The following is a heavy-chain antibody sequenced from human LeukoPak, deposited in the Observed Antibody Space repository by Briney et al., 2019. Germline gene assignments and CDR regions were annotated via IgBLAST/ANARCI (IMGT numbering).Heavy chain of an antibody. CDR3: ARAYLYSSLFDP. Sequence: ASVKVSCKASGYTFTGYYMHWVRQAPGQGLEWMGIINPSGGSTSYAQKFQGRVTITADESTSTAYMELSSLRSEDTAVYYCARAYLYSSLFDPWGQGTLVTVSS. J-gene: IGHJ5*02. CDR1: GYTFTGYY. V-gene: IGHV1-46*01. D-gene: IGHD6-19*01. CDR2: INPSGGST.